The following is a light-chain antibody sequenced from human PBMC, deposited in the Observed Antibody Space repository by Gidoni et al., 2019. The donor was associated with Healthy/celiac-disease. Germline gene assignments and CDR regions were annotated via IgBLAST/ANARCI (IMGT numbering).Light chain of an antibody. V-gene: IGKV1-39*01. CDR2: AAS. CDR3: QQSYSTPGT. Sequence: DIQMTQSPSSLSASVGNRVTITCRARQSISSYLKWYQQQSGKAHQLLIDAASSLQSGVPSRFSGSGSGTDFTITSSSLQPEDFATYYCQQSYSTPGTFXQXTKVEIK. J-gene: IGKJ1*01. CDR1: QSISSY.